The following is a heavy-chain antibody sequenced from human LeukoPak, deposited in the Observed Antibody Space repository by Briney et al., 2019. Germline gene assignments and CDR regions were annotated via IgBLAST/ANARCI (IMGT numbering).Heavy chain of an antibody. CDR1: GFTVSNNY. J-gene: IGHJ4*02. CDR3: ARHLNYYFDY. V-gene: IGHV3-66*04. CDR2: IHSSSAT. Sequence: TGGSLRLSCAASGFTVSNNYMGWVRQAPGKGLEWVSIIHSSSATNYADSVKGRFTISRDNAKNTLYLQMNSLRAEDTAVYYCARHLNYYFDYWGQGTLVTVSS. D-gene: IGHD3-10*01.